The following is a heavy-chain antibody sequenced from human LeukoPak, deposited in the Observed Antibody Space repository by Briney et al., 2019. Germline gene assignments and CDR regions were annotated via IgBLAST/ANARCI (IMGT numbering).Heavy chain of an antibody. Sequence: GGSLRLSCAASGFTFSSYGMHWVRQAPGKGLEWVAFIRYDGSNKYYADSVKGRFTISRDNSKNTLYLQMNSLRAEDTAVYYCAIDLDYSNYRLYYWGQGTLVTVSS. D-gene: IGHD4-11*01. CDR3: AIDLDYSNYRLYY. V-gene: IGHV3-30*02. CDR2: IRYDGSNK. CDR1: GFTFSSYG. J-gene: IGHJ4*02.